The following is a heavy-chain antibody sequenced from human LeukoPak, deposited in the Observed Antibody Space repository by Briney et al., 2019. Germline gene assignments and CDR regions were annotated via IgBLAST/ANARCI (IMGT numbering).Heavy chain of an antibody. D-gene: IGHD3-22*01. V-gene: IGHV3-23*01. CDR3: AKDPVHYYDSSGYYLS. CDR1: GFTFSSYA. Sequence: PGGSLRLSCAASGFTFSSYAMSWVRQAPGKGLEWVSAISGSGGSTYYADSVKGRFTISRDNSKNTLYLQMNSLRAEDTAVYYCAKDPVHYYDSSGYYLSWGQGTLVTVSS. J-gene: IGHJ5*02. CDR2: ISGSGGST.